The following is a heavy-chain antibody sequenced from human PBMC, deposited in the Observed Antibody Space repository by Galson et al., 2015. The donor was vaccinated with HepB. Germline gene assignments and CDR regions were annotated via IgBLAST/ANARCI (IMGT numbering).Heavy chain of an antibody. CDR3: ARTPAEEICSGGSCYSGWFDH. V-gene: IGHV1-18*01. CDR2: INGYNGNT. CDR1: GYTFTSYG. D-gene: IGHD2-15*01. J-gene: IGHJ5*02. Sequence: QSGAEVKKPGESLKISCTASGYTFTSYGISWVRQAPGQGLEWMGWINGYNGNTKYAQKFQGRVTMTTDTSTSTAYMELRSLTSDDTAVYYCARTPAEEICSGGSCYSGWFDHWGQGTLVTVSS.